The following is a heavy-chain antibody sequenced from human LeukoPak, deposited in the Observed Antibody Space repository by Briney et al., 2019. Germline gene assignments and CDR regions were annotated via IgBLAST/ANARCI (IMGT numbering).Heavy chain of an antibody. CDR3: ARSYYDILTGYRNFDY. CDR1: VGSISSGDYY. Sequence: PSQTLSLTCTVSVGSISSGDYYWSWIRQPPGKGLEWIGYIYYSGSTYHNPSLKSRVTISVDTSKNQFSLKLSSVTAADTAVYYCARSYYDILTGYRNFDYWGQGTLVTVSS. D-gene: IGHD3-9*01. CDR2: IYYSGST. J-gene: IGHJ4*02. V-gene: IGHV4-30-4*08.